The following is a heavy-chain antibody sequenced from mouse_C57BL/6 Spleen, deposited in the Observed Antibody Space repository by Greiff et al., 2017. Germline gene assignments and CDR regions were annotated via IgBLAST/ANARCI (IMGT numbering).Heavy chain of an antibody. V-gene: IGHV1-5*01. CDR1: GYTFTSYW. J-gene: IGHJ4*01. CDR3: TREDEADYSKKRDGYAMDY. Sequence: EVQLQQSGTVLVRPGASVKLSCKTSGYTFTSYWMHWVKQRPGQGLEWIGAIYPGNSDTSYNQKFKGKAKLTAVTSASTAYMELSSLTTEDSAVYYCTREDEADYSKKRDGYAMDYWGQGTSVTVSS. D-gene: IGHD2-5*01. CDR2: IYPGNSDT.